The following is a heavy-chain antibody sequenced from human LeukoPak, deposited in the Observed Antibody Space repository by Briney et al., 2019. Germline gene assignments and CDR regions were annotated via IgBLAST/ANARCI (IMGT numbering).Heavy chain of an antibody. J-gene: IGHJ5*02. CDR2: INHSGST. D-gene: IGHD3-22*01. V-gene: IGHV4-34*01. CDR3: ARGITMIVVGLNWFDP. CDR1: GGSFSGYY. Sequence: PSETLSPTCAVYGGSFSGYYWSWIRQPPGKGLEWIGEINHSGSTNYNPSLRSRVTISVDTSKNQFSLKLSSVTAADTAVYYCARGITMIVVGLNWFDPWGQGTLVTVSS.